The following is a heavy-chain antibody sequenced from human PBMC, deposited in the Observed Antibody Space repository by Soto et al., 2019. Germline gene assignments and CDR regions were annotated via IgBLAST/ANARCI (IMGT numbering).Heavy chain of an antibody. D-gene: IGHD3-3*01. CDR2: IYYSGST. J-gene: IGHJ6*03. CDR1: GGSISSSSYY. V-gene: IGHV4-39*01. Sequence: TSETLSLTCTVSGGSISSSSYYWGWIRQPPGKGLEWIGSIYYSGSTYYNPSLKSRVTISVDTSKNQFSLKLSSVTAADTAVYYCASRNRGRFWSGYPSYYYMDVWGKGTTVTVSS. CDR3: ASRNRGRFWSGYPSYYYMDV.